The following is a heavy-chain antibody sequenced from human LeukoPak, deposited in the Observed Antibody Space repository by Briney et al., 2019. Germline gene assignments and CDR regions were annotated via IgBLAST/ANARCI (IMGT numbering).Heavy chain of an antibody. Sequence: SETLSLTCAVYGGSFSGYYWSWIRQPPGKGREWLGEINHSGSTNYNPSLKSRVTISVDTSKNQFSLKLSSVTAADTAVYYCARGQHYYYGSGSYYNTPFDYWGQGTLVTVSS. CDR2: INHSGST. J-gene: IGHJ4*02. CDR3: ARGQHYYYGSGSYYNTPFDY. CDR1: GGSFSGYY. D-gene: IGHD3-10*01. V-gene: IGHV4-34*01.